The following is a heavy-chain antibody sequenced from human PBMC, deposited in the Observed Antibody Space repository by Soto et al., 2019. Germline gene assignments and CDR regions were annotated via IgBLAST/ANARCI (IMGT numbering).Heavy chain of an antibody. Sequence: GGSLRLSCSASGVTFSSYAMSWVRPAPGKGLEWVSAISGSGGSTYYADSVKGRFTISRDNSKNTLYLQMNSLRAEDTAVYYCAKDIYVWGSYRLAFDYWGQGTLVTVSS. CDR1: GVTFSSYA. D-gene: IGHD3-16*02. CDR3: AKDIYVWGSYRLAFDY. V-gene: IGHV3-23*01. CDR2: ISGSGGST. J-gene: IGHJ4*02.